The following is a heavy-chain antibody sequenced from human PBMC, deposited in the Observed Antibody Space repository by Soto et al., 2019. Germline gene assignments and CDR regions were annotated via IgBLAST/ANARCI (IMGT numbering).Heavy chain of an antibody. Sequence: ASVKVSCKASGYTFTSYDINWVRQATGQGLEWMGWMNPNSGNTGYAQKFQDRVTMTRNTSISTAYMELSSLRSEDTAVYYCARGKSWDALVPAAYNYYYYYGMDVWGQGTTVTVSS. J-gene: IGHJ6*02. CDR1: GYTFTSYD. D-gene: IGHD2-2*01. CDR3: ARGKSWDALVPAAYNYYYYYGMDV. CDR2: MNPNSGNT. V-gene: IGHV1-8*01.